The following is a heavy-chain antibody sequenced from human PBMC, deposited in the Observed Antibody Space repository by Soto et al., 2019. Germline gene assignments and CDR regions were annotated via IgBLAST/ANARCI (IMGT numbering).Heavy chain of an antibody. D-gene: IGHD2-2*01. Sequence: EVQLVESGGGLVHPGRSLRLSCTASGFTFDDYAMHWVRQAPGKGLEWVSSISWNSGNIVYADSVRGRFTISRDNAKTSLHLQMNSLSAEDTALYYCTNGASTSCFSAFDFWGQGTMVTVSS. CDR1: GFTFDDYA. CDR2: ISWNSGNI. V-gene: IGHV3-9*01. CDR3: TNGASTSCFSAFDF. J-gene: IGHJ3*01.